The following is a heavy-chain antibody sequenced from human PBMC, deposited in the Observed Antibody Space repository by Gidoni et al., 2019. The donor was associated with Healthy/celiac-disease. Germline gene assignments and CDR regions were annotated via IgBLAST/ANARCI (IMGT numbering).Heavy chain of an antibody. CDR1: GGSISSSSYY. CDR2: IYYRGST. D-gene: IGHD3-3*01. CDR3: ARHGHDFWSGYNFDY. Sequence: QLQLQESGPGLVKPSETLSLTCTVSGGSISSSSYYWGWIRQPPGKGLEWIGSIYYRGSTYYNPSLKSRVTISVDTSKNQFSLKLSSVTAADTAVYYCARHGHDFWSGYNFDYWGQGTLVTVSS. V-gene: IGHV4-39*01. J-gene: IGHJ4*02.